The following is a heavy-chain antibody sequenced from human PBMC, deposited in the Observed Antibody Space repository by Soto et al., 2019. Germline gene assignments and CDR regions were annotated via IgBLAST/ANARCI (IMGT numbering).Heavy chain of an antibody. D-gene: IGHD6-13*01. J-gene: IGHJ4*02. CDR2: IYPSGST. CDR1: GGSISSSNW. V-gene: IGHV4-4*02. CDR3: ARVSAAGTYFDY. Sequence: QVQLQESGPGLVKPSGTLSLTCAVSGGSISSSNWWSWVRQPPGKGLEWIGEIYPSGSTNYNPSLKSRVTLSVDTSKNQFSLKLSSVTAADTAVYYCARVSAAGTYFDYWGQGTLVTVSS.